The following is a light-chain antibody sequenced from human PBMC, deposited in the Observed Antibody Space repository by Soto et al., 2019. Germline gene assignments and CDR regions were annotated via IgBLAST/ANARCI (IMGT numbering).Light chain of an antibody. CDR3: QQYGRSPVCT. J-gene: IGKJ2*02. CDR1: QSVSSSY. CDR2: GAS. V-gene: IGKV3-20*01. Sequence: EIVLTQSPGTLSLSAGERATLSCRASQSVSSSYLAWYQQKPGQAPRLLIYGASSRATGIPDRFSGSGSGTDFTLTISRLEPEDFAVYNCQQYGRSPVCTFGQGTKLEIK.